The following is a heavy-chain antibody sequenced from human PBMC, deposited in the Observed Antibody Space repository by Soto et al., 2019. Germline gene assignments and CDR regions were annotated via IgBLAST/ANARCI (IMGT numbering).Heavy chain of an antibody. D-gene: IGHD6-13*01. J-gene: IGHJ3*02. Sequence: ASVKVSCKASGYTFTSYYMHWVRQAPGQGLEWMGIINPSGGSTSYAQKFQGRVTMTRDTSTSTVYMELSSLRSEDTAVYYCARDLVLVRYRHLDAFDIWGQGTMVTVSS. CDR1: GYTFTSYY. CDR3: ARDLVLVRYRHLDAFDI. CDR2: INPSGGST. V-gene: IGHV1-46*03.